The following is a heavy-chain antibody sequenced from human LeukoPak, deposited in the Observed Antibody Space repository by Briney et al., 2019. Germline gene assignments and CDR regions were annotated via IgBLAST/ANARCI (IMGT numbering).Heavy chain of an antibody. CDR3: ARDRGRYCSSTSCPEVDYFDY. Sequence: ASVKVSCKASGYTFTSYDINWVRQATGQGLEWMGWMNPNSGNTGYAQKFQGRVTITTDESTSTAYMELSSLRSEDTAVYYCARDRGRYCSSTSCPEVDYFDYWGQGTLVTVSS. CDR1: GYTFTSYD. J-gene: IGHJ4*02. CDR2: MNPNSGNT. D-gene: IGHD2-2*01. V-gene: IGHV1-8*01.